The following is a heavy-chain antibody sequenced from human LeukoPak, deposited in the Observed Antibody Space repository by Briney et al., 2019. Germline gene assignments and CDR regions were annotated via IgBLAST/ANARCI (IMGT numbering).Heavy chain of an antibody. CDR1: GGSISSGDYY. CDR3: AREKPSQGYFQH. J-gene: IGHJ1*01. D-gene: IGHD1-14*01. Sequence: PSETLSLTCTLSGGSISSGDYYWSWIRQPPGKGLEWIGYIYYSGSTYYNPSLKSRVTISVDTSKNQFSLKLSSVTDEDTAVYYCAREKPSQGYFQHWGQGTLVTVSS. CDR2: IYYSGST. V-gene: IGHV4-30-4*01.